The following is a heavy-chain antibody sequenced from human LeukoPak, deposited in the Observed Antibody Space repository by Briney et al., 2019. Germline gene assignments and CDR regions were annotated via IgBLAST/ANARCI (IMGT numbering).Heavy chain of an antibody. J-gene: IGHJ6*03. CDR1: GGSISSYY. Sequence: SETLSLTCTVSGGSISSYYWSWIRQPPGKGLEWIGYIYYSGSTNYNPSLKSRVTISVDTSKNQFSLKLSSVTAADMAVYYCARVDGSGSYYYYYMDVWGKGTTVTVSS. V-gene: IGHV4-59*01. CDR2: IYYSGST. CDR3: ARVDGSGSYYYYYMDV. D-gene: IGHD3-10*01.